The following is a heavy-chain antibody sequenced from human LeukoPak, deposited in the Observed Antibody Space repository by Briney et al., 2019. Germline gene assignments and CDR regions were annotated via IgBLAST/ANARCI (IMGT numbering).Heavy chain of an antibody. CDR3: AKSNGYGLIDY. Sequence: SETLSLTCAVSGASISSSNYYWGWVRQSPGKGLEWIGNIYSSGNTYYNASLRSRVTMYIDTSKNQFSLKLSSVTAADTAMYYCAKSNGYGLIDYWGQGTLVTVSS. J-gene: IGHJ4*02. CDR2: IYSSGNT. D-gene: IGHD5-12*01. CDR1: GASISSSNYY. V-gene: IGHV4-39*01.